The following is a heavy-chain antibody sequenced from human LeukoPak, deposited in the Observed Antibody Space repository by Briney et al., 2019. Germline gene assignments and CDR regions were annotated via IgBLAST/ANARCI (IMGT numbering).Heavy chain of an antibody. D-gene: IGHD3-10*01. V-gene: IGHV3-23*01. CDR3: ARDRATMVRGVIVY. Sequence: GGTLRLSCAASAFAFSSYGMSWVRQAPGKGLEWVSAISGDGRDIFYADAVKGRFTISRDNSKNTLYLQMNSLRAEDTAVYYCARDRATMVRGVIVYWGQGTLVTVSS. CDR1: AFAFSSYG. CDR2: ISGDGRDI. J-gene: IGHJ4*02.